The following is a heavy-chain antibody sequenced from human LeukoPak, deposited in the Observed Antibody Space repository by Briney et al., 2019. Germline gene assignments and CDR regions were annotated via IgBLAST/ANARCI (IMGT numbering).Heavy chain of an antibody. CDR1: GGSISSYY. CDR2: IYYSGST. J-gene: IGHJ5*02. D-gene: IGHD6-13*01. CDR3: ARVGSSSWYFSWFDP. V-gene: IGHV4-59*01. Sequence: SETLSLTCTVSGGSISSYYWSWIRQPPGKGLEWIGYIYYSGSTNYNPSLKSRVTISVDTSKNQFSLKLSSVTAADTAVYYCARVGSSSWYFSWFDPWGQGTLVTVSP.